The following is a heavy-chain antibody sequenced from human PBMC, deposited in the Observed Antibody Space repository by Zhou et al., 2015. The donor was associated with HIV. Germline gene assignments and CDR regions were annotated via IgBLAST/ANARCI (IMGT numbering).Heavy chain of an antibody. J-gene: IGHJ6*02. V-gene: IGHV1-69*11. D-gene: IGHD3-10*01. CDR2: IIPILGRV. CDR3: GSYYGSGSFGYYYYGMDV. CDR1: GGTVSTYA. Sequence: QVQVVQSGAEVKKPGSSVRVSCQASGGTVSTYAINWIRQAPRLGLEWMGGIIPILGRVNYAQRFHGRITITADESTGTAYLDLSTLRSEDTAVYYCGSYYGSGSFGYYYYGMDVWGQGTTVTVSS.